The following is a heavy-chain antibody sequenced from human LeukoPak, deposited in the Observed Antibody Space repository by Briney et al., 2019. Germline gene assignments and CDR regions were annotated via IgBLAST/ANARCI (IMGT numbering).Heavy chain of an antibody. D-gene: IGHD1-26*01. V-gene: IGHV4-31*03. CDR1: GGSISSGGYY. J-gene: IGHJ5*02. Sequence: SQTLSLTSTVSGGSISSGGYYWSWIRQHPGKGLEWIGYIYYSGSTYYNPSLKSRVTISVDTSKNQFSLKLSSVTAADTAVYYCAREYSGGPFDPWGQGTLVTVSS. CDR3: AREYSGGPFDP. CDR2: IYYSGST.